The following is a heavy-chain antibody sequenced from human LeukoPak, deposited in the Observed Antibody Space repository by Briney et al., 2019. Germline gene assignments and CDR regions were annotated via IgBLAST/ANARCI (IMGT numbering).Heavy chain of an antibody. CDR1: GGSISSSNW. D-gene: IGHD3-10*01. V-gene: IGHV4-4*02. J-gene: IGHJ4*02. CDR3: ARTLIDYYGSGSYYNGFDY. CDR2: IYHSGST. Sequence: SETLSLTCAVSGGSISSSNWWSWVRQPPGKGLEWIGEIYHSGSTNYNPSLKSRVTISVDKSKNQFSLKLSSVTAADTAVYYCARTLIDYYGSGSYYNGFDYWGQGTLVTVSS.